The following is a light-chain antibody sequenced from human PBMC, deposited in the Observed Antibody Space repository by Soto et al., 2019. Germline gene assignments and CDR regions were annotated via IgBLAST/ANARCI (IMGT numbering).Light chain of an antibody. CDR2: DAS. V-gene: IGKV1-27*01. CDR3: QKYNKAPWT. J-gene: IGKJ1*01. CDR1: RDIDDY. Sequence: DIQMTQSPPSLSASVGDRVTITCRASRDIDDYLAWYQHIAGKAPKLLIYDASSLQPGVPSRFSGSGSETYFTLTINSLPPEDVATYYCQKYNKAPWTVGQGTKV.